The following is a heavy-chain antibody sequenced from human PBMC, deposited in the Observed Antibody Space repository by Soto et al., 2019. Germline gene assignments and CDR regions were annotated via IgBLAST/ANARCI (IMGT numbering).Heavy chain of an antibody. CDR2: ISSSGSTI. J-gene: IGHJ5*02. CDR3: TRSYYDFWSGYPWFDP. D-gene: IGHD3-3*01. V-gene: IGHV3-48*03. CDR1: GFTFSSYE. Sequence: EVQLVESGGGLVQPGGSLRLSCAASGFTFSSYEMNWVRQAPGKGLEWVSYISSSGSTIYYADSVKGRFTISRDNAKNSLYLQMNSLRAEDTAVYYCTRSYYDFWSGYPWFDPWGQGTLVTVSS.